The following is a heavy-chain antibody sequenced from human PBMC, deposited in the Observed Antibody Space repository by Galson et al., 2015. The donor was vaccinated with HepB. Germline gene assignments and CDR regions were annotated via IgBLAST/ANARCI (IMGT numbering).Heavy chain of an antibody. D-gene: IGHD3-3*01. CDR3: ARDSLILRFLEGRYFYYGMDL. CDR1: GFTFSSYT. Sequence: SVRVSCEASGFTFSSYTMSWVRQAPGQGLEWVGTIIRIGGRTYYAQKVQGRVTISADESTSTAYMEMSSLRSEDTAVYYCARDSLILRFLEGRYFYYGMDLWGQGTPVTVSS. CDR2: IIRIGGRT. J-gene: IGHJ6*02. V-gene: IGHV1-69*08.